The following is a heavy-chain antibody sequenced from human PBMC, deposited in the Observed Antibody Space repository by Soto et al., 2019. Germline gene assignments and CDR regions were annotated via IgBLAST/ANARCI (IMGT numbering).Heavy chain of an antibody. CDR3: ASVRGIDPSMDV. CDR2: IYYSGST. V-gene: IGHV4-31*03. CDR1: GGSISSGGYY. J-gene: IGHJ6*02. Sequence: SETLSLTCTVSGGSISSGGYYWSWIRQHPGKGLEWIGYIYYSGSTYYNPSLKSRVTISVDTSKNQFSLKLSSVTAADTAVYYCASVRGIDPSMDVWGQGTTVTVSS. D-gene: IGHD3-16*01.